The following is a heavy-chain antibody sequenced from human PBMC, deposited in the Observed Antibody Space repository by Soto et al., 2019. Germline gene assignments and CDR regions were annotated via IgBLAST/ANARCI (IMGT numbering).Heavy chain of an antibody. CDR1: GGTVASSHW. J-gene: IGHJ5*02. CDR2: VYHTGDT. V-gene: IGHV4-4*02. D-gene: IGHD2-21*02. CDR3: AREIVTAGGNNYFDP. Sequence: KPSETLSLTCVVSGGTVASSHWWSWVRQSPGGGLEWIGNVYHTGDTNFNPSLQSRVTISVDKSNNQFSLRLNSLTAADTAVYFRAREIVTAGGNNYFDPWGPGTLVTVSS.